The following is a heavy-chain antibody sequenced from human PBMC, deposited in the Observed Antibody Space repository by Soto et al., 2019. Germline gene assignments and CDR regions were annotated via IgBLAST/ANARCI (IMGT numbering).Heavy chain of an antibody. J-gene: IGHJ5*02. CDR2: ISSSSTYI. CDR1: GFTFSSYS. V-gene: IGHV3-21*04. D-gene: IGHD5-12*01. Sequence: GGSLRLSCAASGFTFSSYSMNWVRQAPGKGLQWVSSISSSSTYIYYADSVKGRFTISRDNAKNSLYLQMSSLRSEDTAVYYCARGYSGYLRTWFDPWGQGTLVTVSS. CDR3: ARGYSGYLRTWFDP.